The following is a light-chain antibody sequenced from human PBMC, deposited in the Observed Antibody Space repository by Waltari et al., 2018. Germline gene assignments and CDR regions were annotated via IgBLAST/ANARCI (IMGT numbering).Light chain of an antibody. CDR1: QSVLSSSNNKNY. Sequence: DIVMTQSPDSLAVSLGERATINCKSSQSVLSSSNNKNYLAWDQQKPGQPPKLLIYWASSRESGVPDRFSGSGSGTDFTLTISSLQAEDLAVYYCHQYYTSLWTFGQGTKVEIK. J-gene: IGKJ1*01. V-gene: IGKV4-1*01. CDR2: WAS. CDR3: HQYYTSLWT.